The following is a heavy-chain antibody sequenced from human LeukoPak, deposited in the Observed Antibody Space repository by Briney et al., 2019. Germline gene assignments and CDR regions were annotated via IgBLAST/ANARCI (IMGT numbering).Heavy chain of an antibody. CDR3: ASPAGYCSGGSCWVL. CDR2: IIPVLGIA. J-gene: IGHJ3*01. Sequence: SVKVFCKASAGTFSSYAISSVRHHIGQELEWMGRIIPVLGIANYAQKFQGRVTITADKSSSTAYMERSSLRSEDTAVYYLASPAGYCSGGSCWVLWGQGTMVSVSS. V-gene: IGHV1-69*04. D-gene: IGHD2-15*01. CDR1: AGTFSSYA.